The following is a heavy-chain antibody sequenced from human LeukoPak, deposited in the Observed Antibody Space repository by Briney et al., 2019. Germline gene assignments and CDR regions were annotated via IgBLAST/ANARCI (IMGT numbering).Heavy chain of an antibody. V-gene: IGHV1-8*03. CDR3: ARWGPDWNDY. Sequence: ASVKVSCEASGYTFTSYDINWVRQATGQGLEWMGWMNSNSGNTGYAQKFQGRVTITRNTSISTAYMELSSLRSEDTAVYYCARWGPDWNDYWGQGTLVTVSS. CDR1: GYTFTSYD. D-gene: IGHD1-1*01. CDR2: MNSNSGNT. J-gene: IGHJ4*02.